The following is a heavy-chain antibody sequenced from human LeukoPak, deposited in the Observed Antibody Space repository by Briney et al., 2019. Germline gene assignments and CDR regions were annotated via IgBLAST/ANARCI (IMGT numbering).Heavy chain of an antibody. V-gene: IGHV4-34*01. J-gene: IGHJ4*02. CDR3: ARAFIGYSYGLYYFDY. CDR1: GGSLSGYY. Sequence: PSETLSLTCAVYGGSLSGYYWSWIRQPPGKGLEWIGEINHSGSTNYNPSLKSRVTISVDTSKNQFSLKLSSVTAADTAVYYCARAFIGYSYGLYYFDYWGQGTLVTVSS. CDR2: INHSGST. D-gene: IGHD5-18*01.